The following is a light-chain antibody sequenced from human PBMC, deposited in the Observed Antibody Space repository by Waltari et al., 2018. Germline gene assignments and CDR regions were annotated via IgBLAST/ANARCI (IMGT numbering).Light chain of an antibody. CDR2: LGS. J-gene: IGKJ2*01. CDR3: MQALQTPYT. Sequence: DIVMTQSPLSLPVTPGEAASISCRSSQSLLHSKGYNYLDWYLQKPGQSPQLLIYLGSNRASGVPDRLSGSGSGTDFTLKISRMEAEDVGVYYCMQALQTPYTFGQGTKLEIK. V-gene: IGKV2-28*01. CDR1: QSLLHSKGYNY.